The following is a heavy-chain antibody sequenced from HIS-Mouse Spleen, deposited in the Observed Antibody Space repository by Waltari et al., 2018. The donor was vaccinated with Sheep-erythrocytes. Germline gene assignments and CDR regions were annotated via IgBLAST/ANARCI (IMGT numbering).Heavy chain of an antibody. D-gene: IGHD5-12*01. J-gene: IGHJ4*02. CDR1: GYSFNSYW. Sequence: EVQLVQSGAEVKKPGESLKLSSKGSGYSFNSYWSGWWRKMPGKGLEWMGIIYPGDSDTRYSPSFQGQVTISADKSISTAYLQWSSLKASDTAMYYCARLFYVDIVATTLFDYWGQGTLVTVSS. CDR2: IYPGDSDT. V-gene: IGHV5-51*01. CDR3: ARLFYVDIVATTLFDY.